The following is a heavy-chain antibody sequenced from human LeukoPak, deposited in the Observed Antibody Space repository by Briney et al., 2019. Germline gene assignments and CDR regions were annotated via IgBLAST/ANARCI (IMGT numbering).Heavy chain of an antibody. CDR2: INPSGGST. D-gene: IGHD3-10*01. J-gene: IGHJ5*02. CDR1: GYTFTSYY. V-gene: IGHV1-46*01. Sequence: LVASVKVSCKASGYTFTSYYMHWVRQAPGQGLEWMGIINPSGGSTSYAQKFQGRVTMTRDTSTSTVYMELSSLRSEDTAVYYCARDRISMVRGVFWFDPWGQGTLVTVSS. CDR3: ARDRISMVRGVFWFDP.